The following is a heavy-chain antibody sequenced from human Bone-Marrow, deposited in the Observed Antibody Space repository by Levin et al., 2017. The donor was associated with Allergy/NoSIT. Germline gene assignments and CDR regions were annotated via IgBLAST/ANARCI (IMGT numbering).Heavy chain of an antibody. CDR1: GFTFSNSW. Sequence: GESLKISCAASGFTFSNSWMSWVRQTPGKGLEWVANIKEDGSEKYYVDSVKGRFTISRDNAKNSLYVQMNSLRAEDTAVYYCARDQFRRATIGARWFHPWGQGTLVIVSS. J-gene: IGHJ5*02. V-gene: IGHV3-7*01. CDR3: ARDQFRRATIGARWFHP. D-gene: IGHD5-24*01. CDR2: IKEDGSEK.